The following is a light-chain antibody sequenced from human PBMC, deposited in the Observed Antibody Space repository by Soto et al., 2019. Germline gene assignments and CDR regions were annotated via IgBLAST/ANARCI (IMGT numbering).Light chain of an antibody. V-gene: IGLV2-14*01. CDR2: DVS. Sequence: QSALTQPASVSGSPGQSITISCTGTRSDVGGYNYVSWYKQRPGKAPKLVIYDVSHRPSGVSNRFFGSKSGNTASLIISGLQAGDEADYYCFSYSTSRARIFGGGTKVTVL. CDR3: FSYSTSRARI. CDR1: RSDVGGYNY. J-gene: IGLJ2*01.